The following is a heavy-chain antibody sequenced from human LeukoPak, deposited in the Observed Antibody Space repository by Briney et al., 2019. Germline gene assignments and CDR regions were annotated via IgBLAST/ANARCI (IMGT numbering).Heavy chain of an antibody. J-gene: IGHJ4*02. CDR1: GGSISSSSYY. Sequence: SETLSLTCTVSGGSISSSSYYWGWIRQPPGKGLEWIGSIYYSGSTYYNPSLKSRVTISVDTSKNQFSLKLTSVTAADTAVYYCARGRDGYNSGGNYFDYWGQGTLVTVSS. CDR2: IYYSGST. V-gene: IGHV4-39*01. CDR3: ARGRDGYNSGGNYFDY. D-gene: IGHD5-24*01.